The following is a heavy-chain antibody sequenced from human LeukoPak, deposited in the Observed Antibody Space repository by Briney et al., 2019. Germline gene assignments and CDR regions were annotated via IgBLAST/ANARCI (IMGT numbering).Heavy chain of an antibody. V-gene: IGHV4-59*01. CDR2: IYYSGST. J-gene: IGHJ4*02. CDR3: ARSEGGDYYDSSGYFDY. D-gene: IGHD3-22*01. Sequence: PSETLSLTCTVSGGSISSYYWGWIRQPPGKGLEWIGYIYYSGSTNYNPSLKSRVTISVDTSKNQFSLKLSSVTAADTAVYYCARSEGGDYYDSSGYFDYWGQGTLVTVSS. CDR1: GGSISSYY.